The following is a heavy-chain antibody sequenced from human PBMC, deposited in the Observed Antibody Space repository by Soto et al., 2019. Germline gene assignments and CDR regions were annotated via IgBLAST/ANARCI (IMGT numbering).Heavy chain of an antibody. Sequence: QVPLVQSGAEVKKPGSSVTVSCKASGGTFSSYAIHWVRQAPGQGLEWRGGIIPMYGPAKYAQRCQGRVTITAYESTTSVYMELTSLTSQDTAVYYCARVTSMVRGVIDNWFDPWGHATLVTVSS. CDR3: ARVTSMVRGVIDNWFDP. V-gene: IGHV1-69*01. D-gene: IGHD3-10*01. CDR1: GGTFSSYA. CDR2: IIPMYGPA. J-gene: IGHJ5*02.